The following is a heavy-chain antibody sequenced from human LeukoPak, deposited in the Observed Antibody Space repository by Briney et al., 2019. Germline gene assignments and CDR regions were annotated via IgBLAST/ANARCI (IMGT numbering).Heavy chain of an antibody. CDR2: INHSGST. CDR1: GGSFSGYY. Sequence: SETLSLTCAVYGGSFSGYYWSWIRQPPGKGLEWIGEINHSGSTNYNPSLKSRVTISVDTSKNQFSLKLSSVTAADTAVYYCARARTLRFLEWLLNYYYMDVWRKGTTVTVSS. CDR3: ARARTLRFLEWLLNYYYMDV. D-gene: IGHD3-3*01. V-gene: IGHV4-34*01. J-gene: IGHJ6*03.